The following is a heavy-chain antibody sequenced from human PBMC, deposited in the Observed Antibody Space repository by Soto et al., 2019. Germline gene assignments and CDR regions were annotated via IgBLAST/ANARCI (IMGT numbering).Heavy chain of an antibody. D-gene: IGHD3-3*01. J-gene: IGHJ4*02. V-gene: IGHV3-74*01. Sequence: GGSLRLSCAASGFTFNNYWMHWVRQAPGKGLVWVSRIKTDGSVTTYADSVKGRFTISGDNAKNSVSLQMNSLRADDTGVYYCARRPENFWSGYPEAFDYWGPGTLVTVSS. CDR1: GFTFNNYW. CDR3: ARRPENFWSGYPEAFDY. CDR2: IKTDGSVT.